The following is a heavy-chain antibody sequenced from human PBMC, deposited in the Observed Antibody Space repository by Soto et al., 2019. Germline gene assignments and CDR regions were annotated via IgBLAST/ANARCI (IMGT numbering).Heavy chain of an antibody. CDR1: GDSVSSNSAA. D-gene: IGHD6-25*01. CDR3: AADLLGDIAATGIGY. V-gene: IGHV6-1*01. CDR2: TYYRSKWYN. J-gene: IGHJ4*02. Sequence: SQTLSLTCAISGDSVSSNSAACNWIRQSPSRGLEWLGRTYYRSKWYNDYAVSVKSRITINPDTSKNQFSLQLNSVTPEDTAVYYCAADLLGDIAATGIGYWRQGPLVSV.